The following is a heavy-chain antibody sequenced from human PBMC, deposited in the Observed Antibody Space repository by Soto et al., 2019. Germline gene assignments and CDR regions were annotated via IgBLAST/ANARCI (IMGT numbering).Heavy chain of an antibody. CDR3: ARDLAVGLVDY. V-gene: IGHV1-18*01. J-gene: IGHJ4*02. CDR2: ISAYKGNT. CDR1: GYTFTSYG. Sequence: QVPLVQSGAEVKKPGASVKVSCKASGYTFTSYGISWVRQAPGQGLERMGWISAYKGNTKSAQKRQVRVTMTTDTATSTAYMELRSLRSDDTSVYDCARDLAVGLVDYWGQGALVSVSS.